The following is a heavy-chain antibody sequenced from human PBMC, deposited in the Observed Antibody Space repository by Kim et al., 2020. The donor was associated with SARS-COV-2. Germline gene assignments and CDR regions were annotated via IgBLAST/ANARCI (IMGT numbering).Heavy chain of an antibody. CDR2: ISSSSSYI. Sequence: GGSLRLSCAASGFTFSSYSMNWVRQAPGKGLEWVSSISSSSSYINYADSVKGRFTISRDNAKNSLYLQMNSLRAEDTAMYYCARDRIADTAMVRPMDVWGQEPTVPVSS. CDR1: GFTFSSYS. J-gene: IGHJ6*02. D-gene: IGHD5-18*01. V-gene: IGHV3-21*01. CDR3: ARDRIADTAMVRPMDV.